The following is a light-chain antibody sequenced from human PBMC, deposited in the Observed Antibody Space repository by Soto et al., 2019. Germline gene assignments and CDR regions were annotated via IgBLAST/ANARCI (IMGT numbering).Light chain of an antibody. J-gene: IGLJ1*01. CDR3: SSYATTTTLVV. V-gene: IGLV2-14*01. CDR1: SRDVGNYNF. CDR2: EVT. Sequence: QAVVTQPASVSGSPGQSITISCTGTSRDVGNYNFVSWYQQYPGKAPKLIVYEVTNRPSGVSDRFSGSKSGNTASLTISGLQAEDEADYYCSSYATTTTLVVFGTGTKVTVL.